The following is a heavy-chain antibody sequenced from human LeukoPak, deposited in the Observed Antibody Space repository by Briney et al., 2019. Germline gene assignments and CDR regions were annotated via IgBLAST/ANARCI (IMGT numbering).Heavy chain of an antibody. CDR3: ARRGSGWYYFDY. Sequence: TSSETLSLTCTVSGGSISSSSYYWGWIRQPPGKGLEWIGSIYYSGCTYYNSSLKSRVTISVDTSKNQFSLKLSSVTAADTAVYYCARRGSGWYYFDYWGQGTLVTVSS. V-gene: IGHV4-39*01. CDR2: IYYSGCT. CDR1: GGSISSSSYY. D-gene: IGHD6-19*01. J-gene: IGHJ4*02.